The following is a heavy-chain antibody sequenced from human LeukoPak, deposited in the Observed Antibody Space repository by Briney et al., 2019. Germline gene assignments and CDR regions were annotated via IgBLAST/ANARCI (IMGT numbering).Heavy chain of an antibody. Sequence: GGSLRLSCVASGFTFSNYNINWVRQAPGKGLEWVSYISSSSSTIHYADSVKGRFNISRDNAKNSLNLQMNSLRDEDTAVYYCARAVSGYIYGYGYWGQGTLVTVSS. J-gene: IGHJ4*02. CDR3: ARAVSGYIYGYGY. CDR1: GFTFSNYN. D-gene: IGHD5-18*01. CDR2: ISSSSSTI. V-gene: IGHV3-48*02.